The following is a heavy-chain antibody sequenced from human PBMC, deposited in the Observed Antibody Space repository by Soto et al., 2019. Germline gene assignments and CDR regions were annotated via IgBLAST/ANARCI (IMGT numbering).Heavy chain of an antibody. CDR1: GFTFSSYA. CDR2: ISGSGGST. J-gene: IGHJ4*02. D-gene: IGHD3-9*01. Sequence: PGGSLRLSCAASGFTFSSYAMSWVRQAPGKGLEWVSAISGSGGSTYYADSVKGRFAISRDNSKNTLYLQMNSLRAEDTAVYYCAKGEAAEENYDILTGYYIYWGQGTLVTVSS. V-gene: IGHV3-23*01. CDR3: AKGEAAEENYDILTGYYIY.